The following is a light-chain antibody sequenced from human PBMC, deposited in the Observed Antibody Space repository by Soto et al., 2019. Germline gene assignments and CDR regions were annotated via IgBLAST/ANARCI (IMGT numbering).Light chain of an antibody. CDR3: HHYDSSPPYT. J-gene: IGKJ2*01. CDR2: AAS. CDR1: RSFASSY. Sequence: DIVLTQSPATLSLSPGERATLSCRASRSFASSYLAWYQHKPGQAPRLLVYAASIRATGIPDRFIGSGSATDFTLTISGLEPDDSAVYYCHHYDSSPPYTCGQGTKVDIK. V-gene: IGKV3-20*01.